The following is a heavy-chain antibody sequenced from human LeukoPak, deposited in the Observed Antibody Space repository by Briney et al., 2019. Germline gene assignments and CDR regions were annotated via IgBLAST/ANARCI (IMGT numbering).Heavy chain of an antibody. V-gene: IGHV1-2*02. Sequence: ASVKVSCKASGYTFTGYYLHWVRQAPGQGLEWMGWINPNSGGTNYAQKFQGRVTMTRATSISTAYMELSGLRSDDTAVYYCATCSGGSCYLFDYWGQGTLVTVSS. CDR2: INPNSGGT. J-gene: IGHJ4*02. CDR1: GYTFTGYY. D-gene: IGHD2-15*01. CDR3: ATCSGGSCYLFDY.